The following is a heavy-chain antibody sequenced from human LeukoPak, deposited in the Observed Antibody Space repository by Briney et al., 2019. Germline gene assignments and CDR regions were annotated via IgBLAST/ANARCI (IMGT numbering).Heavy chain of an antibody. Sequence: GGSLRLSCAASGFTFNTYTMNWVRQAPGKGLEWVSYTSGSSGIIDYADSVRGRFTISRDNAKNSLYLQMNSLRAEDTAVYYCARSVATIPDFDYWGQGTLVTVSS. D-gene: IGHD5-12*01. V-gene: IGHV3-48*01. J-gene: IGHJ4*02. CDR2: TSGSSGII. CDR1: GFTFNTYT. CDR3: ARSVATIPDFDY.